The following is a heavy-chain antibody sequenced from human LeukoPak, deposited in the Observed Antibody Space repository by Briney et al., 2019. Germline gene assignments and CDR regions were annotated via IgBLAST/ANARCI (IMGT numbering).Heavy chain of an antibody. CDR3: ARSFYGSGYPNWFGP. D-gene: IGHD3-10*01. CDR2: IYPGDSDT. V-gene: IGHV5-51*01. Sequence: GESLKISCKGSGYSFTSYWIGWVRQMPGKGLEWMGIIYPGDSDTRYSPSFQGQVTISADKSISTAYLQWSSLKASDTAMYYCARSFYGSGYPNWFGPWGQGTLVTVSS. CDR1: GYSFTSYW. J-gene: IGHJ5*02.